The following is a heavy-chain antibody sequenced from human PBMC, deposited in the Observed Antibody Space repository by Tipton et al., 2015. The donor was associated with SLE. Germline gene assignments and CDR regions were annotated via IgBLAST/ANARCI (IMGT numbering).Heavy chain of an antibody. D-gene: IGHD4-23*01. V-gene: IGHV4-39*02. J-gene: IGHJ2*01. CDR2: IYYSGTT. CDR1: GGSISSTSYY. Sequence: LRLSCTVSGGSISSTSYYWGWIRQPPGKGLEWIGSIYYSGTTYYSPSLKSRGTISVDTSKNQFSLELSSVTAADTAVYYCAREVMSTVVYWYFDLWGRGTLVTVSS. CDR3: AREVMSTVVYWYFDL.